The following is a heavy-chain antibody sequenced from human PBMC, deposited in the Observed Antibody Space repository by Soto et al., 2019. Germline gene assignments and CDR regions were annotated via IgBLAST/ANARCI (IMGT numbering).Heavy chain of an antibody. CDR1: GGTFNSFS. V-gene: IGHV1-69*06. Sequence: QVQLVQSGAEVKTPGSSVKVSCKASGGTFNSFSIDWVRQAPGQGLEWMGGIIPMSERPNYAQRLQGIVTFSADKSTNAVYMEVNRLTYEDTAVYYCTRRGRESANWFDPWGQGTLVTVSS. J-gene: IGHJ5*02. CDR3: TRRGRESANWFDP. CDR2: IIPMSERP.